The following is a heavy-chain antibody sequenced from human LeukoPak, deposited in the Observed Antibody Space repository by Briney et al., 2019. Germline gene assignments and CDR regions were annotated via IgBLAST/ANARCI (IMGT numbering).Heavy chain of an antibody. Sequence: GRSLRLSCAASGFTFSSYGMHWVRQAPGKGLEWVAVISYDGSNKYYADSVKGRFTISRDNSKNTLYLQMNNLSAEDTAVYYCARETSGSFPYWGQGTLVTVSS. CDR2: ISYDGSNK. J-gene: IGHJ4*02. CDR1: GFTFSSYG. V-gene: IGHV3-30*03. D-gene: IGHD2-15*01. CDR3: ARETSGSFPY.